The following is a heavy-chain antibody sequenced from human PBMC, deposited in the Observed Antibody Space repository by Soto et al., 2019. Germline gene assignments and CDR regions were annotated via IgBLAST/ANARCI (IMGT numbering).Heavy chain of an antibody. V-gene: IGHV3-30*18. D-gene: IGHD6-25*01. CDR2: ISYDGSNK. CDR1: GFTFSSYG. CDR3: AKDGSGDAFDI. Sequence: GGSLRLSCAASGFTFSSYGMHWVRQAPGKGLEWVAVISYDGSNKYYADSVKGRFTISRDNSKNTLYLQMNSLRAEDTAVYYCAKDGSGDAFDIWGQGTIVTVSS. J-gene: IGHJ3*02.